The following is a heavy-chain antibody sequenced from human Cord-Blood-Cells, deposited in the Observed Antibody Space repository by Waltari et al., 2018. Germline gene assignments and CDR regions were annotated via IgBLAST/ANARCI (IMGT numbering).Heavy chain of an antibody. CDR2: MSGSGGST. Sequence: EVQLVESVGGLVQPGGSLRLSCAASGFTFSSYAMSWVRQAPGKGLDGVSAMSGSGGSTYYADSVKGRFTISRDNSKNTLYLQMNSLRAEDTAVYYCAKDKAGVHAFDIWGQGTMVTVSS. J-gene: IGHJ3*02. D-gene: IGHD6-19*01. CDR3: AKDKAGVHAFDI. CDR1: GFTFSSYA. V-gene: IGHV3-23*04.